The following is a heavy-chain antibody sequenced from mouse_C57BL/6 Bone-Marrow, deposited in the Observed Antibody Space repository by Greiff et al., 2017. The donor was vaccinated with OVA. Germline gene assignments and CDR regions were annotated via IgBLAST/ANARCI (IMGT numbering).Heavy chain of an antibody. CDR1: GFSLTSYG. V-gene: IGHV2-2*01. D-gene: IGHD2-1*01. CDR3: ARRDGNYLAWFAY. J-gene: IGHJ3*01. Sequence: QVQLKESGPGLVQPSQSLSITCTVSGFSLTSYGVHWVRQSPGKGLEWLGVICSGGSTDYNAAFISRLSISKDNSKSQVFFKMNSLQADDTAIYYCARRDGNYLAWFAYWGQGTLVTVSA. CDR2: ICSGGST.